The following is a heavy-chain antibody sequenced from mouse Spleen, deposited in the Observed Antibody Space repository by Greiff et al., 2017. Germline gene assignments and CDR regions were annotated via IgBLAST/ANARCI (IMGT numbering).Heavy chain of an antibody. V-gene: IGHV1-76*01. D-gene: IGHD3-2*01. J-gene: IGHJ3*01. CDR1: GYTFTDYY. CDR2: IYPGSGNT. CDR3: AKTARAPFAY. Sequence: VQLQESGAELVRPGASVKLSCKASGYTFTDYYINWVKQRPGQGLEWIARIYPGSGNTYYNEKFKGKATLTAEKSSSTAYMQLSSLTSEDSAVYFCAKTARAPFAYWGQGTLVTVSA.